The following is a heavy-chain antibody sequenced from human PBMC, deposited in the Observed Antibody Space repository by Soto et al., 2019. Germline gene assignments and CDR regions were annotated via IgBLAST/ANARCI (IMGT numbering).Heavy chain of an antibody. Sequence: DVQLVESGGALVQPGGSLTLSCTASGLTVTNAWMNWVRQSPGKRLEWVGLIKSEADGGTTDYAAPVKDRFTISRDDSENPLYLQINSLETEDTAVYYCMTMNGFQPSRDYWGQGTLVTVSS. J-gene: IGHJ4*02. V-gene: IGHV3-15*07. D-gene: IGHD2-8*01. CDR1: GLTVTNAW. CDR3: MTMNGFQPSRDY. CDR2: IKSEADGGTT.